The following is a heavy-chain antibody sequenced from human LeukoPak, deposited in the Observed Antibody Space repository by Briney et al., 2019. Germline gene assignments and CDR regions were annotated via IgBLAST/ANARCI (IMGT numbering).Heavy chain of an antibody. CDR1: GFTFSSQW. D-gene: IGHD4-17*01. V-gene: IGHV3-74*01. Sequence: GGSLRLSCAASGFTFSSQWMHWVRQARGEGLVWVSRINSDGSSTSYADSVKGRFTISRDNAKNTLYLQMNSLRAEDTAVYYCARDRTGYNWFDPWGQGTLVIVSS. CDR3: ARDRTGYNWFDP. J-gene: IGHJ5*02. CDR2: INSDGSST.